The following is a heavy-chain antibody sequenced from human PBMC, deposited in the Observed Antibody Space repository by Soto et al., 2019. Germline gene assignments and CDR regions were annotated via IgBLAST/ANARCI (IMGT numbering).Heavy chain of an antibody. CDR2: IYYSGST. CDR3: ARDNGLHLTQKPNWFDP. CDR1: GGSISSGDYY. D-gene: IGHD3-9*01. V-gene: IGHV4-30-4*01. J-gene: IGHJ5*02. Sequence: PSETLSLTCTVSGGSISSGDYYWSWIRQPPGKGLEWIGYIYYSGSTYYNPSLKSRVTISVDTSKNQFSLKLSSVTAADTAVYYCARDNGLHLTQKPNWFDPWGQGTLVTVSS.